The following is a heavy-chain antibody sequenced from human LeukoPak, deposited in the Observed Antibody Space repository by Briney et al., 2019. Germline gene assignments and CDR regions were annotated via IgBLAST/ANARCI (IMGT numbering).Heavy chain of an antibody. CDR1: GGSFSGYY. Sequence: PSETLSLTCAVYGGSFSGYYWSWIRQPPGKGLEWIGEINHSGSTNYNPSLKSRVTISVDTSKNQFSLKLSSVTAADTAVYYCARVSEYGSGSYMYPMDVWGKGTTVTISS. D-gene: IGHD3-10*01. V-gene: IGHV4-34*01. CDR2: INHSGST. CDR3: ARVSEYGSGSYMYPMDV. J-gene: IGHJ6*03.